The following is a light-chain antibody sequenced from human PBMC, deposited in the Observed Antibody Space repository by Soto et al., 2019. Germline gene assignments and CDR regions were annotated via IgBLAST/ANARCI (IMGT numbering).Light chain of an antibody. Sequence: QSVLTQPRSVSGSPGQSVTISCTGASSDVGGYNYVSWYQQHPGKAPKLMIYDVSKRPSGVPDRFSGSKSGNTASLTISGLQAEDEADYYCCSYAGSYTLGVFGTGTKVNVL. CDR1: SSDVGGYNY. J-gene: IGLJ1*01. CDR2: DVS. CDR3: CSYAGSYTLGV. V-gene: IGLV2-11*01.